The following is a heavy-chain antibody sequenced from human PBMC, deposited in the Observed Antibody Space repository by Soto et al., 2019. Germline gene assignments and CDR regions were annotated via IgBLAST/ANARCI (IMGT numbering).Heavy chain of an antibody. CDR3: AGPSSGWSAHTGPGYFDL. V-gene: IGHV3-53*02. CDR2: IYSGGST. D-gene: IGHD6-19*01. J-gene: IGHJ2*01. Sequence: EVQLVETGGGLIQPGASLRLSCAASGFTVSSNYMSWVRQAPGKGLEWGSVIYSGGSTYYAVSVKGRFTITRDTSKNTLYLKMNSLRAEDTAVYYCAGPSSGWSAHTGPGYFDLWGRGTLVTVSS. CDR1: GFTVSSNY.